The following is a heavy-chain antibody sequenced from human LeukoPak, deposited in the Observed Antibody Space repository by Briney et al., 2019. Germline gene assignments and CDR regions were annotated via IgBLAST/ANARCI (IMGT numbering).Heavy chain of an antibody. D-gene: IGHD3-22*01. J-gene: IGHJ3*02. CDR3: ARERRDYYDSSKAFDI. CDR1: GGSISSGGYS. Sequence: SETLSLTCAVSGGSISSGGYSWSWIRQPPGKGLEWIGYIYHSGSTYYNPSLKSRVTISVDRSKNQFSLKLSSVTAADTAVYYCARERRDYYDSSKAFDIWGQGTMVTVSS. V-gene: IGHV4-30-2*01. CDR2: IYHSGST.